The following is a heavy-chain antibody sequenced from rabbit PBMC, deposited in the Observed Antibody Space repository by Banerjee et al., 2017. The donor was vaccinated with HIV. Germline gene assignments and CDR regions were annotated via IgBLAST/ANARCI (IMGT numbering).Heavy chain of an antibody. J-gene: IGHJ4*01. V-gene: IGHV1S45*01. D-gene: IGHD6-1*01. CDR3: ARGPGYAGYGYVL. CDR1: GLDFSSSYW. Sequence: QEQLVESGGDLVQPEGSLTLTCKASGLDFSSSYWMSWVRQAPGKGLEWIGTIYAGSSGSTYYASWAKGRFTISKASSTTVTLQVTSLTAADTATYFCARGPGYAGYGYVLWGPGTLVTVS. CDR2: IYAGSSGST.